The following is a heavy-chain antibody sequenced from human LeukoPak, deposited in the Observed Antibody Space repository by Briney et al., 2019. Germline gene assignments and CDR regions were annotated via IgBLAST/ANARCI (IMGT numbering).Heavy chain of an antibody. J-gene: IGHJ4*02. CDR3: AREITIFGVVIDY. D-gene: IGHD3-3*01. CDR2: IYTSGST. Sequence: SETLSLTCTVSGGSISSGSYYWSWIRQPAGKGLEWIGRIYTSGSTNYNPSLKSRVTISVDTSKNQFSLKLSSVTAADTAVYYCAREITIFGVVIDYWGQGTLVTVSS. CDR1: GGSISSGSYY. V-gene: IGHV4-61*02.